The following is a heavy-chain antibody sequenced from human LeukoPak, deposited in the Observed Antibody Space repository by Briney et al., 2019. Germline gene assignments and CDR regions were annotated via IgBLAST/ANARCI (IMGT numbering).Heavy chain of an antibody. Sequence: GGSLRLSCAASGFTFSSYWMSWVRQAPGKGLEWVSAISGSGYSTYYADSVKGRFTISRDNSKNTLYLQMKSLRAEDTAIYYCAHCSSISCYIPLGPNYYYYGMDVWGQGTTVTVSS. V-gene: IGHV3-23*01. CDR2: ISGSGYST. CDR1: GFTFSSYW. CDR3: AHCSSISCYIPLGPNYYYYGMDV. D-gene: IGHD2-2*02. J-gene: IGHJ6*02.